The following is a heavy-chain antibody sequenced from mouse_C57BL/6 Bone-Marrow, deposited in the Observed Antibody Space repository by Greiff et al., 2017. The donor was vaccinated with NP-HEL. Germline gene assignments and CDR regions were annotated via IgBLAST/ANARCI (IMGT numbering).Heavy chain of an antibody. CDR2: ISNGGGST. CDR3: ARQRGNYWYFDV. CDR1: GFTFSDYY. V-gene: IGHV5-12*01. J-gene: IGHJ1*03. D-gene: IGHD2-1*01. Sequence: EVMLVESGGGLVQPGGSLKLSCAASGFTFSDYYMYWVRQTPEKRLEWVAYISNGGGSTYYPDTVKGRFTISRDNAKNTLYLQMSRLKSEDTAMYYCARQRGNYWYFDVWGTGTTVTVSS.